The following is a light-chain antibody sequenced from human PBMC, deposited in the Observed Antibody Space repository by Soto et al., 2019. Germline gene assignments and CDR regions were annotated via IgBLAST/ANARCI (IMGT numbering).Light chain of an antibody. CDR1: QNIINF. CDR3: HQSYSTPYT. Sequence: DIQMTQFPSSLSASVGDRGTITCRASQNIINFLNWYQQKPGKAPNLLIYGASSLQSGDPSRFSGSGSGTDFTLTIANLQPEDFATYYCHQSYSTPYTFGQGTELEI. CDR2: GAS. V-gene: IGKV1-39*01. J-gene: IGKJ2*01.